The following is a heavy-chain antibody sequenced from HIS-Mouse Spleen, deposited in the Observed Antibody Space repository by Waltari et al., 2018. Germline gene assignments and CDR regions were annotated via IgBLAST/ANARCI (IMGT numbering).Heavy chain of an antibody. Sequence: EVQLVESGGGLVQPGGSLILSCAASGFTFSIYSMNSVLHAPGKGLEWFSYIGSSSSTIYYADSVRGRFTISRDNAKNSLYLQMNSLRAEDTAVYYCARDLGEGYSNYYFDYWGQGTLVTVSS. CDR3: ARDLGEGYSNYYFDY. J-gene: IGHJ4*02. CDR2: IGSSSSTI. V-gene: IGHV3-48*01. D-gene: IGHD4-4*01. CDR1: GFTFSIYS.